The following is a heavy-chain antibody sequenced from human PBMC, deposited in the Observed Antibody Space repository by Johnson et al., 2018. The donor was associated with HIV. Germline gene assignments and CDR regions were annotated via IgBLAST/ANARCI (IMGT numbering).Heavy chain of an antibody. CDR3: AKLWGRDPDNFWSGPTFDI. Sequence: VQLVESGGGLVQPGGSLRLSCAASGFTFRSYDMHWVRQVTGKGLEWVSAIGTAGETNYPGSVKGRFTISRENAKNSLYLQMNSLRAGDTAVYYCAKLWGRDPDNFWSGPTFDIWGQGTMVTVSS. CDR1: GFTFRSYD. J-gene: IGHJ3*02. V-gene: IGHV3-13*01. D-gene: IGHD3-3*01. CDR2: IGTAGET.